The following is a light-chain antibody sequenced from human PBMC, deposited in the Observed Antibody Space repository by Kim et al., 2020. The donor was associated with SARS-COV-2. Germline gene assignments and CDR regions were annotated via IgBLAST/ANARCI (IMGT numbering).Light chain of an antibody. J-gene: IGKJ4*01. CDR3: QQRHAWPLT. Sequence: LYPGERATPSCRASQSVSTNLAWYQHKRGQAPRLLIDGASSRATGIPARFSGSGSGTDFTLTISTLESEDFAVYYCQQRHAWPLTFGGGTKVDIK. CDR1: QSVSTN. CDR2: GAS. V-gene: IGKV3-11*01.